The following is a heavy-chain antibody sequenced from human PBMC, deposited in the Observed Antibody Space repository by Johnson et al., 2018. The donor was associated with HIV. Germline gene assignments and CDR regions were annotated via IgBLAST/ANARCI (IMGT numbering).Heavy chain of an antibody. V-gene: IGHV3-23*04. CDR2: IGGSGGST. D-gene: IGHD2-8*01. J-gene: IGHJ3*02. CDR1: GFTFSNYA. CDR3: AAGYAMASDAFDI. Sequence: VQLVESGGGLVQPGGSLRLSCAASGFTFSNYAMSWVRQAPGKGLEWVSGIGGSGGSTFYADSVKGRFTISRDNSKNTLDLQMNSLRAEDTAVYYCAAGYAMASDAFDIWGQGTMVTVSS.